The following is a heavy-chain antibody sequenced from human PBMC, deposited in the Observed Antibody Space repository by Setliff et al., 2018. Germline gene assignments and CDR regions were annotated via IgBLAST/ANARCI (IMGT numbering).Heavy chain of an antibody. D-gene: IGHD6-6*01. V-gene: IGHV4-39*01. Sequence: SETLSLTCTVPGGSISSSDYYWVWIRQPPGKGLEWVGSLYYDGSTYYNPSLKSRVTISVDTSKNQFSLKLNSVTAADTAVYYCARGKAARGDWFDPWGQRTMVTVSS. J-gene: IGHJ5*02. CDR2: LYYDGST. CDR3: ARGKAARGDWFDP. CDR1: GGSISSSDYY.